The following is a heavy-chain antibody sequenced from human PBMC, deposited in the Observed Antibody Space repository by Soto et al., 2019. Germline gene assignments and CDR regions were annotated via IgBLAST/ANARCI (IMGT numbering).Heavy chain of an antibody. D-gene: IGHD3-16*02. CDR3: AKDPDRYDYVWGTYRYIDH. J-gene: IGHJ4*02. CDR2: ISTSGGRP. Sequence: EVQLLESGGGLVQPGGSLRLSCTASGITFSNYAMSWVRQAPRKGLEWVSSISTSGGRPYYEDAVKGRFTISRDNSKNTLYLQMNSLRVEDTAVYYCAKDPDRYDYVWGTYRYIDHWGQGPLVTVSS. V-gene: IGHV3-23*01. CDR1: GITFSNYA.